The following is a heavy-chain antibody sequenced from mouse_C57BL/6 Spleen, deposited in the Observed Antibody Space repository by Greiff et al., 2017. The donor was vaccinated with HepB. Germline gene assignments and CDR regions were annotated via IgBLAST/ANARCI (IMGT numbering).Heavy chain of an antibody. Sequence: VQLQQSGPELVKPGASVKISCKASGYAFSSSWMNWVKQRPGKGLEWIGRIYPGDGDTNYNGKFKGKATLTADKSSSTAYMQLSSLTSEDSAVYFCAREKERGIFAYWGQGTLVTVSA. V-gene: IGHV1-82*01. CDR2: IYPGDGDT. CDR1: GYAFSSSW. J-gene: IGHJ3*01. CDR3: AREKERGIFAY.